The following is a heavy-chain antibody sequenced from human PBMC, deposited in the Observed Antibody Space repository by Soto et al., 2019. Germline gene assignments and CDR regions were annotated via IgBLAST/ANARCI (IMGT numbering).Heavy chain of an antibody. D-gene: IGHD2-2*01. J-gene: IGHJ3*02. CDR1: GYRFTHYG. CDR3: ARAGFLVVPTATVGTFDI. Sequence: QVQLVQSGAEVKKPGASVKVSCKASGYRFTHYGISWVRQAPGQGLEWMGRSSAYSGDTNDAQKFQGRVSMTTDTSTSTAYMELRSLRSDDTAVYYCARAGFLVVPTATVGTFDIWGQGTMVTVSS. V-gene: IGHV1-18*01. CDR2: SSAYSGDT.